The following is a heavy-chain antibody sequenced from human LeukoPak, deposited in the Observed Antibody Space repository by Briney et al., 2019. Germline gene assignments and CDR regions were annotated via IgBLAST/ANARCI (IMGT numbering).Heavy chain of an antibody. V-gene: IGHV3-23*01. J-gene: IGHJ4*02. CDR2: ISGSGAST. Sequence: GASLRLPCAASGFTFSSYAMSWVRQAPGKGLEWVSVISGSGASTYYADSVKGRFTISRDNSNTTMYLQMNSLRAEDTAVYYCAKARGSEIAAATNYWGQGALVTVSS. D-gene: IGHD6-13*01. CDR3: AKARGSEIAAATNY. CDR1: GFTFSSYA.